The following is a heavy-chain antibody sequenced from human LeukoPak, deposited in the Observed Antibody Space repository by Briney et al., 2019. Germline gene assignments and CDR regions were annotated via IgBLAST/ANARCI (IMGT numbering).Heavy chain of an antibody. V-gene: IGHV3-7*01. CDR3: ARDRPITISGVVILP. J-gene: IGHJ5*02. Sequence: GGSLRLSCAASGFTFSSYGMHWVRQAPGKGLEWVANIKEDGSEKNYVDSVKGRFTISRDNAKKSVYLQMNSLRAEDTAVHYCARDRPITISGVVILPWGQGTLVTVSS. D-gene: IGHD3-3*01. CDR1: GFTFSSYG. CDR2: IKEDGSEK.